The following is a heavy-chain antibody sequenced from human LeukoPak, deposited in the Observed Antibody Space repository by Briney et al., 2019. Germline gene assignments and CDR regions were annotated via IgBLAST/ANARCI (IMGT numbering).Heavy chain of an antibody. CDR2: ISSSSSYT. Sequence: PGGSLRLSCAASGFTFSDYYMSWIRQAPGKGLEWVSYISSSSSYTNYADSVKGRFTISRDNAKNSLYLQMNSLRAEDTAVYYCARVYSYGQYYFDYWGQGTLVTVSS. CDR3: ARVYSYGQYYFDY. J-gene: IGHJ4*02. V-gene: IGHV3-11*06. CDR1: GFTFSDYY. D-gene: IGHD5-18*01.